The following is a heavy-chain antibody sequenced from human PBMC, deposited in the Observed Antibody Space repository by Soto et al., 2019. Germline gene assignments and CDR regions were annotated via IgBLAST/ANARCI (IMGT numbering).Heavy chain of an antibody. V-gene: IGHV4-34*01. J-gene: IGHJ6*02. Sequence: SETLSLTCAVYGGSFSGYYWSWIRQPPGKGLEWIGEINHSGSTNYNPSLKSRVTISVDTSKNQFSLKLSSVTAADTAVYYCARALMYYDFWSGYYFQGDRYYGMDVWGQGTTVTVSS. CDR2: INHSGST. D-gene: IGHD3-3*01. CDR3: ARALMYYDFWSGYYFQGDRYYGMDV. CDR1: GGSFSGYY.